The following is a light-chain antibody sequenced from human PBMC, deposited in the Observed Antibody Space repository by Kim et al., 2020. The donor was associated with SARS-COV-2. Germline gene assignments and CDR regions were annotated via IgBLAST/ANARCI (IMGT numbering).Light chain of an antibody. CDR2: EVS. CDR1: SSDVGSFNR. V-gene: IGLV2-18*02. CDR3: SPYTSSSTWV. J-gene: IGLJ3*02. Sequence: GLSVTLSCTGTSSDVGSFNRVSWYQPPPGTAPKLMIYEVSNRPSGVPDRFSGSKSGNTASLTISGLQAEDEADYYCSPYTSSSTWVFGGGTKLTVL.